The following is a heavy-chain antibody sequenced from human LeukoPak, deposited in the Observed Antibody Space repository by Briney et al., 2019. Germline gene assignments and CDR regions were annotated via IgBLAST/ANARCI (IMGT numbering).Heavy chain of an antibody. V-gene: IGHV3-48*03. CDR2: ISSSGSTI. CDR1: GFTFSSYE. D-gene: IGHD2-15*01. Sequence: GGSLRLSCAASGFTFSSYEMNWVRQAPGKGLEWVSYISSSGSTIYYADSVKGRFTISRDNAKNSLYLQMNSLRAEDTAVYYCASAAVVVVAATDXWGQGTLVTVX. CDR3: ASAAVVVVAATDX. J-gene: IGHJ4*02.